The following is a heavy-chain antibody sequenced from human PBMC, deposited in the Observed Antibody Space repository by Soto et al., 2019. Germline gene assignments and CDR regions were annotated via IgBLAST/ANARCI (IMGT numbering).Heavy chain of an antibody. J-gene: IGHJ6*02. CDR1: GFTFSSYG. V-gene: IGHV3-30*18. Sequence: QVQLVESGGGVVQPGRSLRLSCAASGFTFSSYGMHWVRQAPGKGLEWVAVISYDGSNKYYADSVKGRFTISRDNSKNALDLQMNSLRAEDTAVYYCAKGYSSSWYYGMDVWGQGTTVTVSS. CDR2: ISYDGSNK. CDR3: AKGYSSSWYYGMDV. D-gene: IGHD6-13*01.